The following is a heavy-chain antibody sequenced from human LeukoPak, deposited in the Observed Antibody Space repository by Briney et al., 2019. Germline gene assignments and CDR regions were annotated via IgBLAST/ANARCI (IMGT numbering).Heavy chain of an antibody. V-gene: IGHV1-18*01. D-gene: IGHD5-12*01. CDR1: GFTFTSYG. Sequence: GASVKVSCKASGFTFTSYGFNWVRQAPGQGLEWMRWISANNGNTIYAQILQGRGTMTTDTSTTTVYMELRSLRSDDTAAYYCARDHLAMIPSFFGEYWGQGALVTVSS. CDR3: ARDHLAMIPSFFGEY. J-gene: IGHJ4*02. CDR2: ISANNGNT.